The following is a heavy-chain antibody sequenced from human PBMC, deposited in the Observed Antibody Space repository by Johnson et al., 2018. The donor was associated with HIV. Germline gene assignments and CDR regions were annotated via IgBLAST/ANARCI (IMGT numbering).Heavy chain of an antibody. V-gene: IGHV3-9*01. Sequence: VQLVESGGGVVRPWGSLRLSCEASGFTFDDYAMHWVRQAPGKGLEWVSGISWNSGSIGYADSVKGRFTISRDNAKNSLYLQMNSLRAEDTALYYCAKDIFTWNYEGSRAFDIWGQGTMVTVSS. D-gene: IGHD1-7*01. CDR2: ISWNSGSI. J-gene: IGHJ3*02. CDR1: GFTFDDYA. CDR3: AKDIFTWNYEGSRAFDI.